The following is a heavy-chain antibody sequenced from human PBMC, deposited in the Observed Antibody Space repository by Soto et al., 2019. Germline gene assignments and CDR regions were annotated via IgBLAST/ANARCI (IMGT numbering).Heavy chain of an antibody. V-gene: IGHV3-33*01. CDR1: GFTFSTYG. CDR2: IWYDGSRT. J-gene: IGHJ4*02. D-gene: IGHD6-19*01. CDR3: AREQIAVAGSTYDY. Sequence: QVQLVESGGGVVQPGTSLRLSCAASGFTFSTYGMHWVRQAPGKGLDWVALIWYDGSRTHYAESVKGRFTISRDNSKNTLFLQMNNLRVEDTAVYYCAREQIAVAGSTYDYWGQGTLVTVSS.